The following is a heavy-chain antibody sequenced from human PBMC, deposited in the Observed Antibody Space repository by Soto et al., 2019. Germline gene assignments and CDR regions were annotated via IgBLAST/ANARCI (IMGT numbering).Heavy chain of an antibody. CDR3: AKYIYLTGYSYFDD. D-gene: IGHD3-9*01. V-gene: IGHV3-23*01. CDR1: GFTFSSYA. J-gene: IGHJ4*02. CDR2: ISGSGGST. Sequence: GGSLRLSCAASGFTFSSYAMSWVRQAPGKGLEWVSAISGSGGSTYYADSVKGRFTISRDNSKNTPYLQMNSLRAEDTAVYYCAKYIYLTGYSYFDDWGQGTLVPVSS.